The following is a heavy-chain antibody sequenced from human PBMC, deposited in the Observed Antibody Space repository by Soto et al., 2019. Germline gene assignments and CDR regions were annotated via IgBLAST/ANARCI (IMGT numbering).Heavy chain of an antibody. V-gene: IGHV4-31*03. Sequence: SETLSLTCTVSGGSISSGGYYWSWIRQHPGKGLEWIGYIYYSGSTYYNPSLKSRVTISVDTSKNQFSLKRSSVTAADTAVYYCARDSNNWNLDAFDIWGQGTMVTVSS. J-gene: IGHJ3*02. CDR3: ARDSNNWNLDAFDI. CDR2: IYYSGST. D-gene: IGHD1-1*01. CDR1: GGSISSGGYY.